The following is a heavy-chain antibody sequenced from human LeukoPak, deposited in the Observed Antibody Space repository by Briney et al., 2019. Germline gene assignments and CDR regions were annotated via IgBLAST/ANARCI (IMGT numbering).Heavy chain of an antibody. CDR2: IYHRGST. J-gene: IGHJ6*03. D-gene: IGHD3-10*01. CDR1: GYSISSDYY. Sequence: SETLSLTCAVSGYSISSDYYWGWIRQPPGKGLEWIGSIYHRGSTYYNPSLKSRVTISVDTSTTQFSLKLSSVTAADTAVYYCAGHSNTPRGPYYYYYYMDVWGKGTTVTVSS. CDR3: AGHSNTPRGPYYYYYYMDV. V-gene: IGHV4-38-2*01.